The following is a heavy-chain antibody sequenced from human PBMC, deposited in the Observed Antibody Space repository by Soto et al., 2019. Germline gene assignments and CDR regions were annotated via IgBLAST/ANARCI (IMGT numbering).Heavy chain of an antibody. CDR1: GFTFSTYD. V-gene: IGHV3-13*05. D-gene: IGHD2-15*01. Sequence: EVQLVESGGGVVQPGGSLRLSCAASGFTFSTYDMHWVRQATGKGLEWVSAIGSADDPYYLGSVKGRFTISRENAKNSLYLQMNSLRAGDTAVYYCARAYSGRLPRRADYYFAMDVWGQGTTVTVSS. CDR2: IGSADDP. CDR3: ARAYSGRLPRRADYYFAMDV. J-gene: IGHJ6*02.